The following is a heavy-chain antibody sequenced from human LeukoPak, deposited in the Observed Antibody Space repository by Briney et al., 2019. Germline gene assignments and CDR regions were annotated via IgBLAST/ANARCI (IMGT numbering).Heavy chain of an antibody. V-gene: IGHV3-11*06. CDR2: LSHTSSYT. Sequence: SGGSLRLSCAASGFTFSDYYMHWIRQAPGKGLEWVPYLSHTSSYTNYADSVKGRFTISRDNAKNSLYLQMNSLRAEDTALYYCARDRTDYGAFDIWGQGTMVTVSS. D-gene: IGHD4-17*01. CDR3: ARDRTDYGAFDI. J-gene: IGHJ3*02. CDR1: GFTFSDYY.